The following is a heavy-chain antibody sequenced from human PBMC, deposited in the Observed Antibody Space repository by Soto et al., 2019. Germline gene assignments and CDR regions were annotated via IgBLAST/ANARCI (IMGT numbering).Heavy chain of an antibody. D-gene: IGHD6-25*01. CDR3: ARLRSATNWFDP. CDR2: IYYSGST. V-gene: IGHV4-39*01. CDR1: GGSISSSSYY. Sequence: QLQLQESGPGLVKPSETLSLTCTVSGGSISSSSYYWGWIRQPPGKGLEWIGSIYYSGSTYYNPYLKSRVTISVDTSKNQFSLKLSSVTAADTAVYYCARLRSATNWFDPWGQGTLVTVSS. J-gene: IGHJ5*02.